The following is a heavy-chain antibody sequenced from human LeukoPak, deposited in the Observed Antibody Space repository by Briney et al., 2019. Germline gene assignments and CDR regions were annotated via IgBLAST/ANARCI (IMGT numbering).Heavy chain of an antibody. D-gene: IGHD3-10*01. J-gene: IGHJ5*02. CDR3: ARADLLWFGELVTWFDP. CDR2: IIPIFGTA. V-gene: IGHV1-69*01. Sequence: SVKVSCKASGGTFSSYAISWVRQAPGQGLEWMGGIIPIFGTANYAQKSQGRVTITADESTSTAYMELSSLRSEDTAVYYCARADLLWFGELVTWFDPWGQGTLVTVSS. CDR1: GGTFSSYA.